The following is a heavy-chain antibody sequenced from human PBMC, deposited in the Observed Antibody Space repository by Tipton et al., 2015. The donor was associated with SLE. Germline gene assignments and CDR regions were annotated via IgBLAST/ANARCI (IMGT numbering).Heavy chain of an antibody. CDR2: VYYTVTT. J-gene: IGHJ6*03. CDR1: GDSISGNTYS. Sequence: LRLSCTVSGDSISGNTYSWAWSRQATGESLDWGGRVYYTVTTFYNPSLESRVTVSLDTSRNRFSLRLRSVTAADTAIYYCARGGAFWSGPTSYYYFVYYLDAWVTVSTVTVSS. V-gene: IGHV4-39*02. CDR3: ARGGAFWSGPTSYYYFVYYLDA. D-gene: IGHD3-3*01.